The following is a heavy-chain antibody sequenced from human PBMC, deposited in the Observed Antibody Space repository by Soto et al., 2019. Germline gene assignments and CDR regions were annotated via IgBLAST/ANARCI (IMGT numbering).Heavy chain of an antibody. V-gene: IGHV1-3*01. CDR1: GYTFTSYA. J-gene: IGHJ4*02. CDR2: INAGNGNT. CDR3: TRDLLYSSSCPGDY. Sequence: QVQLVQSGAEVKKPGASVKVSCKASGYTFTSYAMQWVRQAPGQRLEWMGWINAGNGNTKYSQKFQGRVAITRDTSASTAYMELSSLRSEDTAVYYCTRDLLYSSSCPGDYRGQGTLVTVSS. D-gene: IGHD6-13*01.